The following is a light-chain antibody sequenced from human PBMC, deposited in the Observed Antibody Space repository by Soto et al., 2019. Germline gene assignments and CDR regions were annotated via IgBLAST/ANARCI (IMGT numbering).Light chain of an antibody. CDR1: QSVGSK. CDR3: QQYNSWPLT. J-gene: IGKJ4*01. CDR2: GAS. Sequence: EIVMTQSPATLSVSPGERATLSCRASQSVGSKLAWYQQKPGQAPRLLIYGASTRATGIPASFSGSVSGTEFTLTISSLQSEDFAVYYCQQYNSWPLTFGGGTKVEIK. V-gene: IGKV3-15*01.